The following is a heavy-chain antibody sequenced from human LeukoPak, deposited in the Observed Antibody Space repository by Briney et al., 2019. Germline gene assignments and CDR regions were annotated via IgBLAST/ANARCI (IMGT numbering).Heavy chain of an antibody. Sequence: GGSLRLSCAASGFSVSRNYMNWVRQAPGKGLDWVSILYSGSDTYYADSVKGRFTISRDSSKNMLFLHMNNLRAEDTAVYYCARVGDHFHWYLDLWGRGTLVTVSS. V-gene: IGHV3-53*01. CDR3: ARVGDHFHWYLDL. J-gene: IGHJ2*01. D-gene: IGHD3-3*02. CDR1: GFSVSRNY. CDR2: LYSGSDT.